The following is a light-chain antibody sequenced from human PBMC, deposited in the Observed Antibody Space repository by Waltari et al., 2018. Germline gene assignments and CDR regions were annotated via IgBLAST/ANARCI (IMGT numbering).Light chain of an antibody. Sequence: QSALTQPASVSGSPGQSITISCTGTSSDVGSNNLVSWYQQHPGQAPKVVIYEGSEWPSGISNRFSGSKSGITASLTISGLQPEDEADYYCCSYAGSGTFVVFGGGTKLTVL. J-gene: IGLJ2*01. CDR2: EGS. CDR3: CSYAGSGTFVV. CDR1: SSDVGSNNL. V-gene: IGLV2-23*03.